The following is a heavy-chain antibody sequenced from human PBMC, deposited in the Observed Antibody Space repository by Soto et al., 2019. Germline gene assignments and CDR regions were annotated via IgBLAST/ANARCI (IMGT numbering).Heavy chain of an antibody. J-gene: IGHJ4*02. CDR1: GFTFSSYG. CDR3: AKSPYSDSSGYYYGGGIDY. V-gene: IGHV3-30*18. D-gene: IGHD3-22*01. Sequence: GGSLRLSCAASGFTFSSYGMHWARQAPGKGLEGVAVISYEGRKKYYADPGKGRFTISRDNSKNRLYLQMNGLRAEDTAVYYCAKSPYSDSSGYYYGGGIDYWGQGTLVTVSS. CDR2: ISYEGRKK.